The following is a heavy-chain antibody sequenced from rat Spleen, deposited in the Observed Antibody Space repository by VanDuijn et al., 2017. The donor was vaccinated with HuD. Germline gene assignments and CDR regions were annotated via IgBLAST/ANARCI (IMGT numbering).Heavy chain of an antibody. CDR1: GFTFSDYY. CDR3: ARHGLGAWFFDY. V-gene: IGHV5-29*01. D-gene: IGHD5-1*01. CDR2: INYEGVKT. J-gene: IGHJ2*01. Sequence: EVQLVESDGGLVQPGRSLKLSCAASGFTFSDYYMAWVRQAPTKGLEWVATINYEGVKTYYRDSVKGRFTISRDNAKSTLFLQMDSLRSEDTASYYCARHGLGAWFFDYWGQGVMVTVSS.